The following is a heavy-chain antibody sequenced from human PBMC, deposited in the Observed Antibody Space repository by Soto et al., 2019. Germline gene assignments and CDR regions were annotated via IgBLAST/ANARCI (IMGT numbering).Heavy chain of an antibody. CDR3: TGLWFGEIYNY. D-gene: IGHD3-10*01. Sequence: EVELVESGGGLVKPGGSLTLSCAASGFSFKNAWMNWVRQAPGKGLEWVGRIKNKNDGGTTDYAAFVKGRFTISWDASENTLYLHMNGLKTEDTGVYFCTGLWFGEIYNYWGQGSLVTVSS. V-gene: IGHV3-15*07. CDR2: IKNKNDGGTT. J-gene: IGHJ4*01. CDR1: GFSFKNAW.